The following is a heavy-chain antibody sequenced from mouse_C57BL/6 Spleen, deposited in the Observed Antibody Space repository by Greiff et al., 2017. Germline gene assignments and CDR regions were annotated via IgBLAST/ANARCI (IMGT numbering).Heavy chain of an antibody. J-gene: IGHJ4*01. V-gene: IGHV10-1*01. CDR3: VRPDGYGWAMDY. D-gene: IGHD2-2*01. CDR1: GFSFNTYA. CDR2: IRSKSNNYAT. Sequence: DVKLVESGGGLVQPKGSLKLSCAASGFSFNTYAMNWVRQAPGKGLEWVARIRSKSNNYATYYADSVKDRFTISRDDSESMLYLQMNNLKTEDTAMYYCVRPDGYGWAMDYWGQGTSVTVSS.